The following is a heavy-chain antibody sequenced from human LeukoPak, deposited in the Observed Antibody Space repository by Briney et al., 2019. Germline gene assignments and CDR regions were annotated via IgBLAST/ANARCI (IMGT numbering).Heavy chain of an antibody. CDR1: GFTFSAYA. CDR3: ARGPGPIAGAKNPFDI. CDR2: ISYDGSNK. V-gene: IGHV3-30*01. J-gene: IGHJ3*02. Sequence: GTSLRLSCAASGFTFSAYAMHWVRQAPGKGLEWVAVISYDGSNKHYADSVKGRFTISGDKSKDTLYLQMKSLRPEDTAVYYCARGPGPIAGAKNPFDIWGQGTMVTASS. D-gene: IGHD1-26*01.